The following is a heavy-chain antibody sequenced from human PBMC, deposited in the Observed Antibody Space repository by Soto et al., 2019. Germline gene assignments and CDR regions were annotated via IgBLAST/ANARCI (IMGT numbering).Heavy chain of an antibody. Sequence: QVQLVESGGGVVQPGRSLRLSCAASGFTFSNYGMHWVRQAPGKGLEWVAVIWYDGSNKYYADSVKGRFTISRDNSKNTLYLQMNSLRAEDTAVYYCARDRHFTYYYDSSGYGLFDYWGQGTLVTVSS. V-gene: IGHV3-33*01. CDR2: IWYDGSNK. CDR1: GFTFSNYG. D-gene: IGHD3-22*01. CDR3: ARDRHFTYYYDSSGYGLFDY. J-gene: IGHJ4*02.